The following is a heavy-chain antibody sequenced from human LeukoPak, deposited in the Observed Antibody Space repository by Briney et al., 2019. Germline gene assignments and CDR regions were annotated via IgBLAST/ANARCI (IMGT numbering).Heavy chain of an antibody. CDR3: ARDDYGGIHWYFDS. V-gene: IGHV3-30-3*01. CDR2: ILYDGSNE. Sequence: GGSLRLSCATSGFTSNSYAVHWLRQAPGKGLEWVAVILYDGSNEYYADSVKGRFTISRDNSKNMLYLQMNSLRVEDTAMYYCARDDYGGIHWYFDSWGRGTLVTVSS. CDR1: GFTSNSYA. J-gene: IGHJ2*01. D-gene: IGHD4-23*01.